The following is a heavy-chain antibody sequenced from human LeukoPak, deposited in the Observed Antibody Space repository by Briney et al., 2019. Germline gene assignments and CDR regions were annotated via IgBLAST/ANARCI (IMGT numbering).Heavy chain of an antibody. V-gene: IGHV4-34*01. CDR2: INHSGST. D-gene: IGHD2-15*01. Sequence: PSETLSLTCAVYGGSFSGYYWSWIRHPQGKGLEWIGEINHSGSTNYNPSLKSRVTISVDTSKNQFSLKLSSVTAADTAVYYCARADCSGGSCYSDAFDIWGQGTMVTVSS. CDR3: ARADCSGGSCYSDAFDI. CDR1: GGSFSGYY. J-gene: IGHJ3*02.